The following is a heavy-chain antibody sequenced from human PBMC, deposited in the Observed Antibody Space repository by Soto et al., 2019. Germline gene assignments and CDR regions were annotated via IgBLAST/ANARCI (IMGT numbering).Heavy chain of an antibody. CDR3: TKSPRVATVFRWGLGP. D-gene: IGHD5-12*01. J-gene: IGHJ5*02. V-gene: IGHV3-23*01. Sequence: PGGSLRLSCAASGFSVSDYAIAWVRQAPGKGLEWVSSLSGSETMRQADSVKGRFTISRDNSKNTVYLQMNNLRVEDTALYYCTKSPRVATVFRWGLGPWGQGTLVTVSS. CDR1: GFSVSDYA. CDR2: LSGSETM.